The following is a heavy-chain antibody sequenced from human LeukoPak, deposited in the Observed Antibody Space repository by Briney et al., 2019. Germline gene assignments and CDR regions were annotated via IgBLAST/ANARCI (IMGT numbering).Heavy chain of an antibody. CDR3: ARGMGDGYKYPNY. CDR2: IYYSGST. CDR1: GGSISSYY. D-gene: IGHD5-24*01. Sequence: SETLSLTCTVSGGSISSYYWSWIRQPPGKGLEWIGYIYYSGSTYYNPSLKSQVTISVDTSKNQFSLKLSSVTAADTAVYYCARGMGDGYKYPNYWGQGTLVTVSS. V-gene: IGHV4-59*01. J-gene: IGHJ4*02.